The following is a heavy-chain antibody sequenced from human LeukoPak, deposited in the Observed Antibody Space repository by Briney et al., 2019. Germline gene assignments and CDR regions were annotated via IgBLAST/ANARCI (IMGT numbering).Heavy chain of an antibody. J-gene: IGHJ6*02. Sequence: GGSLRLSRAASGFTFSSYSMNWVRQAPGKGLEWVSSISSSSSYIYYADSVKGRFTISRDNAKNSLYLQMNSLRAEDTAVYYCARDRYCSGGSCLYYYYGMDVWGQGTTVTVSS. CDR2: ISSSSSYI. CDR1: GFTFSSYS. D-gene: IGHD2-15*01. V-gene: IGHV3-21*01. CDR3: ARDRYCSGGSCLYYYYGMDV.